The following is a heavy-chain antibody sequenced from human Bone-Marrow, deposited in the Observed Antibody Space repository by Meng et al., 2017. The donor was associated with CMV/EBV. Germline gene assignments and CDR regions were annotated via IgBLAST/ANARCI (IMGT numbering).Heavy chain of an antibody. CDR1: GFSVSSNY. Sequence: GESLKISCTASGFSVSSNYMNWVRQAPGKGLEWVSVIYSGGSTYYADSVKGRFTISRDNSKNTLYLQMNSLRAEDTAVYYCARRGMRWAYYFDYWGQGTLVTVSA. CDR2: IYSGGST. D-gene: IGHD2-8*01. V-gene: IGHV3-66*02. J-gene: IGHJ4*02. CDR3: ARRGMRWAYYFDY.